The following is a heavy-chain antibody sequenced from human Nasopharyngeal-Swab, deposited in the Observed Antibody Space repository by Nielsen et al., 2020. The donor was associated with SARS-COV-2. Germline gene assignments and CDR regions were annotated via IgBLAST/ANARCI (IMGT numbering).Heavy chain of an antibody. D-gene: IGHD6-13*01. CDR1: GFTVSFNY. CDR3: ARRQASSWSLDY. V-gene: IGHV3-53*01. CDR2: IYLGGNT. Sequence: GESLKISCAASGFTVSFNYMSWVRQAPGKGLEWVSVIYLGGNTYYADSVKGRFTISRDNSRNTLYLQMNSLRGEDTAVYYCARRQASSWSLDYWGQGTLVTVSS. J-gene: IGHJ4*02.